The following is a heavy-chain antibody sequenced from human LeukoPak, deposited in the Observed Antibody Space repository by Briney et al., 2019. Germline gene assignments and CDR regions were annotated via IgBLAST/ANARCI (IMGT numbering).Heavy chain of an antibody. CDR1: GYTFTSYG. CDR2: ISAYNGNT. J-gene: IGHJ4*02. Sequence: ASVKVSCKASGYTFTSYGISWVRQAPGQGLEWMGWISAYNGNTNYAQKLQGRVTMTTDTSTSTVYMELSSLRSEDTAVYFCARAPPYEWLASVDYWGQGTLVTVSS. V-gene: IGHV1-18*01. CDR3: ARAPPYEWLASVDY. D-gene: IGHD6-19*01.